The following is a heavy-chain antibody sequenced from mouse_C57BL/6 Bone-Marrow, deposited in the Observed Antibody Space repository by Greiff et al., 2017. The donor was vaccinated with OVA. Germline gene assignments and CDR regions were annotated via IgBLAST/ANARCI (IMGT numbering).Heavy chain of an antibody. CDR2: IYTRSGNT. CDR1: GYTFTSYG. J-gene: IGHJ2*01. CDR3: VYGNSYYFDY. D-gene: IGHD2-1*01. V-gene: IGHV1-81*01. Sequence: QVQLQQSGAELARPGASVKLSCKASGYTFTSYGISWVKQRTGQGLEWIGEIYTRSGNTYYNEKFKGKATLTADKSSSTAYMELRSLTSEDSAVYFCVYGNSYYFDYWGQGTTLTVSS.